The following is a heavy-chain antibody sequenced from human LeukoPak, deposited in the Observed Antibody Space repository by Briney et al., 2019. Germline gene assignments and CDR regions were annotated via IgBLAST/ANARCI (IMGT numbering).Heavy chain of an antibody. D-gene: IGHD2-2*03. CDR1: GESFSGYY. CDR2: INHSGST. Sequence: PSETLSLTCAVYGESFSGYYWSWIRQPPGKGLEWIGEINHSGSTNYNPSLKSRVTISVDTSKNQFSLKLSSVTAADTAVYYCASHGYCSSTSCYNWFDPWGQGTLVTVSS. CDR3: ASHGYCSSTSCYNWFDP. J-gene: IGHJ5*02. V-gene: IGHV4-34*01.